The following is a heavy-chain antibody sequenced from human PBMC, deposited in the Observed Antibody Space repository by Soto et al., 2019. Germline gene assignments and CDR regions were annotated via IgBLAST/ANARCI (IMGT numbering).Heavy chain of an antibody. V-gene: IGHV3-23*01. CDR3: AKGRSYGSSFDY. D-gene: IGHD1-26*01. CDR2: ISGSGGST. J-gene: IGHJ4*02. CDR1: GFTFSTYA. Sequence: GGSLSLSCAASGFTFSTYAMSWVRQAPGKGLEWVSAISGSGGSTYYADSVKGRFTISRDNSKNTLYLQMNSLRPEDTAVYYCAKGRSYGSSFDYWGQGNLVTVSS.